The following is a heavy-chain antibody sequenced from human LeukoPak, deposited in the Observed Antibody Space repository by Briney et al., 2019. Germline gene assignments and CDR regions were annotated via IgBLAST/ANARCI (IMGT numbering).Heavy chain of an antibody. V-gene: IGHV4-4*07. D-gene: IGHD6-19*01. CDR1: GGSISSYY. J-gene: IGHJ5*02. Sequence: SETLSLTCTVSGGSISSYYWSWIRQPAGKGLEWIGRIYTSGSTNYNPSLKSRVTISVDKSENQFSLKLSSVTAADTAVYYRARDESKYSSGWYWFDPWGQGTLVTVSS. CDR2: IYTSGST. CDR3: ARDESKYSSGWYWFDP.